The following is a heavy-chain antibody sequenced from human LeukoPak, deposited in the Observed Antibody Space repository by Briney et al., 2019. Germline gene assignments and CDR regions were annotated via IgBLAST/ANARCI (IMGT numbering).Heavy chain of an antibody. V-gene: IGHV3-7*01. J-gene: IGHJ4*02. CDR1: GFTFSTYW. CDR3: ARVRCSSNSCFPDY. D-gene: IGHD2-2*01. Sequence: PGGSLRLSCAASGFTFSTYWMSWVRQAPGKGLEGVANIKQDGSDKYYVDSVKGRFTISRDNAKNSLFLQMNSLRAEDRAVYYCARVRCSSNSCFPDYWGQGTLVTVSS. CDR2: IKQDGSDK.